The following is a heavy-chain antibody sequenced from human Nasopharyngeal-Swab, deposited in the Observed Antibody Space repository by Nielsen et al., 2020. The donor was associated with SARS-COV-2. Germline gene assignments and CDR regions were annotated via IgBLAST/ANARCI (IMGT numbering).Heavy chain of an antibody. V-gene: IGHV3-74*01. CDR1: GFTFSSYW. Sequence: GESLKISWAASGFTFSSYWMHWVRQAPGKGLVWVSRINSDGSSTSYADSVKGRFTISRDNAKNTLYLQMNSLRAEDTAVYYCARGGAAAEGYYGMDVWGQGTTVTVSS. CDR3: ARGGAAAEGYYGMDV. J-gene: IGHJ6*02. CDR2: INSDGSST. D-gene: IGHD6-13*01.